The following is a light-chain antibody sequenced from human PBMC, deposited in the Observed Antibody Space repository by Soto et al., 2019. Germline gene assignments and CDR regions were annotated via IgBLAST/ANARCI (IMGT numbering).Light chain of an antibody. CDR1: QSVSSY. CDR2: DAS. V-gene: IGKV3-11*01. CDR3: QQRSTWPVWK. Sequence: EIVLTQSPATLSLSPGERATLSCRASQSVSSYLAWYQQKPGQAPRLLIYDASNRATGIPARFSGSGSGKDFTLTISSLEPEAFAVYYCQQRSTWPVWKFGQGTKVDI. J-gene: IGKJ1*01.